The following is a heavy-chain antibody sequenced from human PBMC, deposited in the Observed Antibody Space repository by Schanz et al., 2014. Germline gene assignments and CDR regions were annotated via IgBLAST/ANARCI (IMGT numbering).Heavy chain of an antibody. CDR2: INGGGETT. CDR1: RLTFANED. J-gene: IGHJ6*02. CDR3: ARGNYGMDV. V-gene: IGHV3-11*01. Sequence: EQMVESGGGLVKPGGSLILSCAASRLTFANEDIHWVRQAPGKGLEWVSYINGGGETTYYADSVRGRFTISRDNAKNSLFLQMNSLRAEDTAKYYCARGNYGMDVWGQGTTVTVSS.